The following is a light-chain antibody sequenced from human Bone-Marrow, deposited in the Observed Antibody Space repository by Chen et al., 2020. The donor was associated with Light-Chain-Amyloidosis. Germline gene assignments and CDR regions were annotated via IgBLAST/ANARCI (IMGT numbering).Light chain of an antibody. V-gene: IGLV3-25*03. J-gene: IGLJ2*01. CDR3: QSADSSGTYEVI. Sequence: SYELTQPPSVSVSPGQTARITCSGDDLPTKYAYWYQQKPGQAPVLVIHRDTERPSGISDRFSVSSSGTTATLTISGVQAEDEADYHCQSADSSGTYEVIFGGGTTLTVL. CDR1: DLPTKY. CDR2: RDT.